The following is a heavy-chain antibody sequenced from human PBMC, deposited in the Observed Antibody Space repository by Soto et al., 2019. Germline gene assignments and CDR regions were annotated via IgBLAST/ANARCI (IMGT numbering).Heavy chain of an antibody. D-gene: IGHD2-21*01. CDR2: IKGDGSER. CDR1: GFTFSNYW. Sequence: VQLVESGGDLVQPGGSLRLSCAASGFTFSNYWMSWVRQAPGKGLEWVANIKGDGSERNYVDSVKGRFTISRDNAENSLYLQMNSLRAEDTAVYYCATARHIGPWGQGTLVTVSS. V-gene: IGHV3-7*01. J-gene: IGHJ5*02. CDR3: ATARHIGP.